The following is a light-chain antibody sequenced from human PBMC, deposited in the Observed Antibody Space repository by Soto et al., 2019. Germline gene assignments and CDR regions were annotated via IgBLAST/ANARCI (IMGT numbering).Light chain of an antibody. Sequence: GERATLSCMASLSVSGSQLAWYQQKPSQPPRLLIYGASSRATGIPDRFSGSGSGTDFTLTISRLEPEDFAVYYCQQYGSSSWTFGQGTKVDIK. CDR3: QQYGSSSWT. CDR1: LSVSGSQ. J-gene: IGKJ1*01. V-gene: IGKV3-20*01. CDR2: GAS.